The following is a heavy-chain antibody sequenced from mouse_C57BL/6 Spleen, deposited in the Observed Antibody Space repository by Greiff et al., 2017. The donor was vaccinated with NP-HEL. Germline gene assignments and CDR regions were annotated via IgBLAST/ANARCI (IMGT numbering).Heavy chain of an antibody. J-gene: IGHJ2*01. Sequence: EVQLQQSGPELVKPGASVKMSCKASGYTFTDYNMHWVKQSHGKSLEWIGYINPNNGGTSYNQKFKGKATLTVNKSSSTAYMELRSLTSEDSAVYYCAREGTVVGRLYFDYWGQGTTLTVSS. D-gene: IGHD1-1*01. CDR2: INPNNGGT. CDR1: GYTFTDYN. CDR3: AREGTVVGRLYFDY. V-gene: IGHV1-22*01.